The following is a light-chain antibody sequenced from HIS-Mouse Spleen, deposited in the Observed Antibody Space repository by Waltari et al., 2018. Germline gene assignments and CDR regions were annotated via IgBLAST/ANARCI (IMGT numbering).Light chain of an antibody. V-gene: IGLV3-19*01. CDR1: SLRSYY. CDR3: NSRDSSGNHVV. J-gene: IGLJ2*01. Sequence: SSELTQDPAVSVALGQTVRITCQGDSLRSYYASWYQQNPGQAPVLVIYGKNNRPSGTPDRFSGSSSGSTASLTITGAQAEDEADYYCNSRDSSGNHVVFGGGTKLTVL. CDR2: GKN.